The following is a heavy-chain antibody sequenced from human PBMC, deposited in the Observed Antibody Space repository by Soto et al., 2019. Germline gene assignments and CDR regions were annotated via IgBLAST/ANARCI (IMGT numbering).Heavy chain of an antibody. CDR3: ARWGTTGGLDV. Sequence: QVQLVESGGGVVQPGTSLRVSCVGSGFTFRSYVIHWVRQAPGKGLEWVALTSYDGGDKYYGDSVRGRCTISRDNSRNTVDLQMDSLRLEDTALYYCARWGTTGGLDVWGQGTLVSVSS. CDR2: TSYDGGDK. J-gene: IGHJ1*01. V-gene: IGHV3-30*19. CDR1: GFTFRSYV. D-gene: IGHD3-16*01.